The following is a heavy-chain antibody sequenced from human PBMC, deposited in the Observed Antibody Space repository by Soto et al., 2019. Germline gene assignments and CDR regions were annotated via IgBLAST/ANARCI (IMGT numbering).Heavy chain of an antibody. D-gene: IGHD6-13*01. CDR2: ISSSGSTI. J-gene: IGHJ4*02. CDR3: ASPGGWIAAAGTGLDY. CDR1: GFTCSDYY. V-gene: IGHV3-11*01. Sequence: GGSLRLSCAASGFTCSDYYMSWIRQAPGKGLEWVSYISSSGSTIYYADSVKGRFTISRDNAKNSLYLQMNSLRAEDTAVYYCASPGGWIAAAGTGLDYWGQGTLVTVSS.